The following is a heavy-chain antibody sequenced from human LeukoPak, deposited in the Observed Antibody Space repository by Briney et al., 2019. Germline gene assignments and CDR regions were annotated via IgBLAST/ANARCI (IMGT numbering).Heavy chain of an antibody. CDR3: AGGSGSYFPLDY. J-gene: IGHJ4*02. V-gene: IGHV4-39*07. CDR1: GGSISTSSYY. D-gene: IGHD1-26*01. Sequence: SETLSLTCTVSGGSISTSSYYWGWIRQPPGKGLECIGNIYYSGSTYYNPSLKSRVTISVDTSKNQFSLKLSSVTAADTAVYYCAGGSGSYFPLDYWGQGTLVTVSS. CDR2: IYYSGST.